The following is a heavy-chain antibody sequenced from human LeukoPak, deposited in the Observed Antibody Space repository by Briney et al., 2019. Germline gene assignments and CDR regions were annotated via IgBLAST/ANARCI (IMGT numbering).Heavy chain of an antibody. J-gene: IGHJ4*02. CDR1: GFTFSTYS. V-gene: IGHV3-48*01. CDR2: ISSSSSNI. D-gene: IGHD5-18*01. Sequence: GGSLRLSCAASGFTFSTYSMNWVRQAPGKGLEWVSYISSSSSNIYYADSVKGRFTISRDNAKNSLYLLMNSLRAEDTAVYYCESVISRGGYSYGPTHDYWGQGTLVTVSS. CDR3: ESVISRGGYSYGPTHDY.